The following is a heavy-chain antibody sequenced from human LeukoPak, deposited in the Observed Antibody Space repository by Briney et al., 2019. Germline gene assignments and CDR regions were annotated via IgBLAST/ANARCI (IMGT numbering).Heavy chain of an antibody. J-gene: IGHJ4*02. V-gene: IGHV4-31*03. CDR1: GVSISSGGYY. CDR2: IYYSGNT. CDR3: ARIYYYDSGSYYSYFDY. D-gene: IGHD3-22*01. Sequence: SETLSLTCTVSGVSISSGGYYWSWVRQHPGEGLEWIGSIYYSGNTYYNPSLKSRVTISVDTSKNQFSLKLSSVTAADTAVYYCARIYYYDSGSYYSYFDYWGQGTLVTVSS.